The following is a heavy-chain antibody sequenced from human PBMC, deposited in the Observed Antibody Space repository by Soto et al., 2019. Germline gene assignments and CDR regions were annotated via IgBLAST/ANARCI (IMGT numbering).Heavy chain of an antibody. V-gene: IGHV1-69*01. CDR1: GGTFSSHS. CDR3: AREVGYGDFSAAMLD. J-gene: IGHJ4*02. Sequence: VQLMQSGAEVKKPGSSVKVSCKASGGTFSSHSINWVRQAPGQGLEWMGGVISLVGTANYAHNFKCIVTITADQSTSTADLELNSLRSDDPAVYYCAREVGYGDFSAAMLDWGQGALDTVSS. CDR2: VISLVGTA. D-gene: IGHD4-17*01.